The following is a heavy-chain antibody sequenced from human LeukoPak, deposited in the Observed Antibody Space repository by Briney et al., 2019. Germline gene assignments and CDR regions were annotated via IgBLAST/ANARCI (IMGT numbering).Heavy chain of an antibody. CDR3: AKEPYSETYYFDD. CDR1: RFALRSYA. Sequence: PGGSLRLSCAPSRFALRSYAMSWVRQAPGKGLEWVSAISGSGGSTYYADSVKGRFTISRDNYKNTLYLQMNSLRAEDTAVYYCAKEPYSETYYFDDWGQGTLVTV. D-gene: IGHD6-13*01. J-gene: IGHJ4*02. CDR2: ISGSGGST. V-gene: IGHV3-23*01.